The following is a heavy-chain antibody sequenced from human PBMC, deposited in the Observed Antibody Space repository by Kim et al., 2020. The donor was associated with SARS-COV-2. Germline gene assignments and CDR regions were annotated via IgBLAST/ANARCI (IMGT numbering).Heavy chain of an antibody. V-gene: IGHV1-69*13. D-gene: IGHD2-2*01. CDR1: GGTFSSYA. CDR3: ATFVVVPAASFDY. CDR2: IIPIFGTA. J-gene: IGHJ4*02. Sequence: SVKVSCKASGGTFSSYAISWVRQAPGQGLEWMGGIIPIFGTANYAQKFQGRVTITADESTSTAYMELSSLRSEDTAVYYCATFVVVPAASFDYWGQGTLVTVSS.